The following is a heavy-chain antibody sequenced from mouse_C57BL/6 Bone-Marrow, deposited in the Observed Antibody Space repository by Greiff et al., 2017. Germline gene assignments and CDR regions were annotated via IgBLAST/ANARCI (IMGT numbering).Heavy chain of an antibody. Sequence: DVHLVESGGGLVKPGGSLKLSCAASGFTFSSYAMSWVRQTPEKRLEWVATISDGGSYTDYTDNVKGRFPISRDNAKNKLYLQMSHLKSEATAMDYCAMDIDYSSSDEAMDYWGQGTSVTGSS. CDR2: ISDGGSYT. D-gene: IGHD1-1*01. V-gene: IGHV5-4*01. CDR3: AMDIDYSSSDEAMDY. CDR1: GFTFSSYA. J-gene: IGHJ4*01.